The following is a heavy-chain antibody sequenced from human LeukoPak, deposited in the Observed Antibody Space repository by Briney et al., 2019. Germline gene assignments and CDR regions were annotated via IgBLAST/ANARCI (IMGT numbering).Heavy chain of an antibody. CDR1: GFTFSDYY. V-gene: IGHV3-11*01. CDR2: ISSSGSTI. Sequence: SPGGSLRLSCAASGFTFSDYYMSWLRQAPGKGLEWVSYISSSGSTIYYADSVKGRFTISRDNAKNSLYLQMNSLRAEDTAVYYCARTQIGYSSSWSILGDQYYGMDVSGQGTTVTVSS. J-gene: IGHJ6*02. CDR3: ARTQIGYSSSWSILGDQYYGMDV. D-gene: IGHD6-13*01.